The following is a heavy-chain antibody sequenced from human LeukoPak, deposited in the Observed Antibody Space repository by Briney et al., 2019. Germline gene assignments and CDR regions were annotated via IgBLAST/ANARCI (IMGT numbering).Heavy chain of an antibody. CDR1: GGSISSSSYY. V-gene: IGHV4-39*07. Sequence: PSETLSLTCTVSGGSISSSSYYWGWIRQPPGKGLEWIGSIYYSGSTYYNPSLKSRVTISVDTSKNQFSLKLGSVTAADTAVYYCARESRSAFDYWGQGTLVTVSS. D-gene: IGHD2-2*01. J-gene: IGHJ4*02. CDR2: IYYSGST. CDR3: ARESRSAFDY.